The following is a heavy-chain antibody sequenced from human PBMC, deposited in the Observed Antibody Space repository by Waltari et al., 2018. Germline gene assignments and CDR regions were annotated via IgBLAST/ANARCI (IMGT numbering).Heavy chain of an antibody. J-gene: IGHJ5*01. CDR3: VKYPSNXXPNWFES. D-gene: IGHD2-2*01. V-gene: IGHV3-23*01. CDR1: GFTFSTYA. Sequence: VQLSESGXGLVQPGESLRLSCAASGFTFSTYAMSWVRQSPGKGLEWVSSISGTGSNTXYTASVKGRFTIXRDXSQXXXYXQMDILRXXXTALXHCVKYPSNXXPNWFESXGQGSLVIVXS. CDR2: ISGTGSNT.